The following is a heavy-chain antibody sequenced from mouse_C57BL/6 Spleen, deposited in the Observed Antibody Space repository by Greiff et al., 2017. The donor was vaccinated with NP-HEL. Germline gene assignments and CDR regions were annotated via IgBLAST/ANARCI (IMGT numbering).Heavy chain of an antibody. CDR2: IDPENGDT. CDR1: GFNIKDDY. CDR3: TTRYLPY. D-gene: IGHD2-1*01. Sequence: EVQLQQSGAELVRPGASVKLSCTASGFNIKDDYMHWVKQRPEQGLEWIGWIDPENGDTEYASKFQGKATITADTSSNTAYLQLSSLTAEDTAVYYCTTRYLPYWGQGTLVTVSA. V-gene: IGHV14-4*01. J-gene: IGHJ3*01.